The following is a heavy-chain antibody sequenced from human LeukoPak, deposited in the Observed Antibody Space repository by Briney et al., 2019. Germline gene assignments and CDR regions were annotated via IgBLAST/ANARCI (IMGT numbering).Heavy chain of an antibody. J-gene: IGHJ6*03. Sequence: GGSLRLSCAASGFTFSSYGMHWVRQAPGKGLEWVAFIRYDGSNKYYADSVKGRFTISRDNAKNSLYLQMNSLRAEDTAVYYCARTYSSSWYGMGYYYYYMDVWGKGTTVTVSS. V-gene: IGHV3-30*02. D-gene: IGHD6-13*01. CDR2: IRYDGSNK. CDR1: GFTFSSYG. CDR3: ARTYSSSWYGMGYYYYYMDV.